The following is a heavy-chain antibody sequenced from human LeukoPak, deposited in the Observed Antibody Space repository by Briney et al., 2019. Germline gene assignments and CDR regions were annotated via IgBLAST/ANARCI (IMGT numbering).Heavy chain of an antibody. CDR3: ARGMGPTWFDP. D-gene: IGHD5-24*01. CDR1: GGSISSGGYY. V-gene: IGHV4-31*03. Sequence: SQTLSFTCTVSGGSISSGGYYWSWIRQHPGKGLEWIGYIYYSGSTYYNPSLKSRVTISVDTSKNQFSLKLSSVTAADTAVYYCARGMGPTWFDPWGQGTLVTVSS. CDR2: IYYSGST. J-gene: IGHJ5*02.